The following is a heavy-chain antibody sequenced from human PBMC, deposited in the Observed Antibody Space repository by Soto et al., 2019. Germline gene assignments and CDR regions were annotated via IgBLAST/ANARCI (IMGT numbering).Heavy chain of an antibody. CDR3: ARGSSQYYDFWSGYMERAFDI. D-gene: IGHD3-3*01. CDR2: INHSGST. CDR1: GGSISSYY. Sequence: SETLSLTCTVSGGSISSYYWSWIRQPPGKGLEWIGEINHSGSTNYNPSLKSRVTISVDTSKNQFSLKLSSVTAADTAVYYCARGSSQYYDFWSGYMERAFDIWGQGTMVTVSS. J-gene: IGHJ3*02. V-gene: IGHV4-34*01.